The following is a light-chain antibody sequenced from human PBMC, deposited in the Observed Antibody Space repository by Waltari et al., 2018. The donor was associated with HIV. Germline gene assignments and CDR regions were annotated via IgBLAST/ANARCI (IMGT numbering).Light chain of an antibody. CDR1: SSNIGANYD. V-gene: IGLV1-40*01. CDR2: SNI. Sequence: QSVLTQPPSVSGAPGQRVLVSCTGSSSNIGANYDVHRYQQAPGTAPRRLTHSNINRPSGVPDRFIGSKSATSASLTITGLQPEDEADYYCQSYDRSLSAYVLGSGTRVTVL. J-gene: IGLJ1*01. CDR3: QSYDRSLSAYV.